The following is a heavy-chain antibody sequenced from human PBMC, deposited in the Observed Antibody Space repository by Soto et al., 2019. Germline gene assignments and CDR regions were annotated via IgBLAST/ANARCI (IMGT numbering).Heavy chain of an antibody. CDR1: GFTFSDYY. D-gene: IGHD3-3*01. Sequence: GGSLRLSCAASGFTFSDYYMSWIRQAPGKGLEWVSFFSSSGSTIYYADSVKGRFTISRDNAKNSLYLQMNSLRAEDTAVYYCARVERGITIFGVVIPPFDYWGQGTLVTVSS. J-gene: IGHJ4*02. V-gene: IGHV3-11*01. CDR3: ARVERGITIFGVVIPPFDY. CDR2: FSSSGSTI.